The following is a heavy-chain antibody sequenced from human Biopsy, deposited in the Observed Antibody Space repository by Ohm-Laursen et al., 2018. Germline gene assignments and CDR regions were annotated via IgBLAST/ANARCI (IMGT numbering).Heavy chain of an antibody. CDR2: IFYRGST. D-gene: IGHD3-22*01. CDR3: ARDYDTSGYYYVS. V-gene: IGHV4-39*01. J-gene: IGHJ5*02. Sequence: SDTLSLTWTVSGGSISNNNYYWGWIRQPPGKGLEWIGSIFYRGSTHYKPSLESRVNISVDTSKNQFSLKLNSVTAADTAVYYCARDYDTSGYYYVSWGQGTLVTVSS. CDR1: GGSISNNNYY.